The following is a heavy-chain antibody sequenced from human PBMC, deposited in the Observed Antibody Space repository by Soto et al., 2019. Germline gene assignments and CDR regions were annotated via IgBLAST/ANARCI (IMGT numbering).Heavy chain of an antibody. CDR1: GLDVSGNY. CDR2: IYSGGST. J-gene: IGHJ4*02. CDR3: AISTGGFGGLFVVPSDY. Sequence: EVQLVESGGGLIQPGGSLKLSCAVSGLDVSGNYMTWVRQAPGKGLEWVSVIYSGGSTYYADSVKGRFTISRDTSKNTLSLEMNSLRADDTGLYYCAISTGGFGGLFVVPSDYWGQGTLVTVSS. V-gene: IGHV3-53*01. D-gene: IGHD3-16*01.